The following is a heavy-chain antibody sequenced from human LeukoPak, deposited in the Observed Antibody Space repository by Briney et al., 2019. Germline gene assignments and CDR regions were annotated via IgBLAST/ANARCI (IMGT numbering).Heavy chain of an antibody. CDR1: GGSFSGYY. D-gene: IGHD1-26*01. J-gene: IGHJ4*02. CDR2: INHSGST. Sequence: AETLSLTCAVYGGSFSGYYWSGIRQPPGKGLEWIGEINHSGSTNYNTSLKSKVTISVDTSKNQFSLKLSSVTAGDTVVYYCARLSRGDYWGQGTLVTVSS. V-gene: IGHV4-34*01. CDR3: ARLSRGDY.